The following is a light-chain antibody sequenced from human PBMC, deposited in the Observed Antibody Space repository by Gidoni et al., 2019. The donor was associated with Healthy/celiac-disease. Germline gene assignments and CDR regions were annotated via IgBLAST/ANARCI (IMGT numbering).Light chain of an antibody. J-gene: IGLJ2*01. CDR1: SSDVGGYNY. V-gene: IGLV2-14*01. CDR3: SSYTSSSTLVV. CDR2: EVS. Sequence: SALTPPASVSGSPGQSIAISCTGTSSDVGGYNYVSWYQQHPGKAPKLMIYEVSNRPSGVSNRFSGSKSGNTASLTISGLQAEDEADYYCSSYTSSSTLVVFG.